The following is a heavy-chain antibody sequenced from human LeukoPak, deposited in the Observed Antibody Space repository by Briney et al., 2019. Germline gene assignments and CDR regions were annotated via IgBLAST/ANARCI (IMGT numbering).Heavy chain of an antibody. V-gene: IGHV3-23*01. D-gene: IGHD3-3*01. CDR3: ARFHDFWR. Sequence: GGSLRLSCAASGFTFSFYAMTWVRQAPGKGLEWVSSIDGRGSPTYYADSVKGRFTISRDNSKNTLYLLLNSLRAEDTAVYYCARFHDFWRWGQGTLVTVSS. CDR2: IDGRGSPT. J-gene: IGHJ4*02. CDR1: GFTFSFYA.